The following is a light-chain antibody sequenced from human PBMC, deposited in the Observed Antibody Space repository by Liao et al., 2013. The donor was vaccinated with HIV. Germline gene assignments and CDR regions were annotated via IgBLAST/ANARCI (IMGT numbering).Light chain of an antibody. Sequence: YELTQPPSVSVSPGQTASITCSGDTLGHKSPSWYQQRPGQPPVLVIYQDSRRPLGIPERFSGSNSENTGTLTISGTQAVDEAVYYCQAWDRDTALFGGGTKLTVL. CDR2: QDS. CDR1: TLGHKS. CDR3: QAWDRDTAL. J-gene: IGLJ2*01. V-gene: IGLV3-1*01.